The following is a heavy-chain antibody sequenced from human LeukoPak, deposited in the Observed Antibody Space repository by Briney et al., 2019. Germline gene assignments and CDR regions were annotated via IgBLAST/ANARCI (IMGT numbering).Heavy chain of an antibody. CDR1: GGSISSYY. D-gene: IGHD6-13*01. V-gene: IGHV4-59*12. CDR2: SYYSGST. J-gene: IGHJ6*02. Sequence: SETLSLTCAVSGGSISSYYWSWIRQPPGKGLEWIGDSYYSGSTNYNPSLKSRVTISEDTSKNQFSLTLSPVTAADTAVYSCARGIAAAGIHYGMDVWGQGTTVTVSS. CDR3: ARGIAAAGIHYGMDV.